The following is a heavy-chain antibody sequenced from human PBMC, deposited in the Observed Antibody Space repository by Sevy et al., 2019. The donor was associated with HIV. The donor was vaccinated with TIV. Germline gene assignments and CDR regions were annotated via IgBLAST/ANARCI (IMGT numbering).Heavy chain of an antibody. CDR3: AREGVDFWSGPVDYYYGMDV. CDR2: INGEGNSP. D-gene: IGHD3-3*01. Sequence: GGSLRLSCEVSGFTFSKYWMHWVRQAPGKGLVWVSRINGEGNSPIYADSVQGRFTISRDNAKNTLFLQMNSLRAEDTGIYYCAREGVDFWSGPVDYYYGMDVWGQGTTVTVSS. J-gene: IGHJ6*02. CDR1: GFTFSKYW. V-gene: IGHV3-74*01.